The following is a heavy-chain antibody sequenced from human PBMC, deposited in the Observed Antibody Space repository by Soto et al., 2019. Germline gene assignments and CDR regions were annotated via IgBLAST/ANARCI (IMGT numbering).Heavy chain of an antibody. CDR3: ARGGDGYNFGAVY. CDR1: GYTFTSYA. Sequence: ASVKVSCKASGYTFTSYAMHWVRQAPGQRLEWMGGINPENGNTNYSQKFQGRVTITADESTNTAYMELRSLRSEDTAVYYCARGGDGYNFGAVYWGQGTPVTVSS. D-gene: IGHD2-21*01. CDR2: INPENGNT. J-gene: IGHJ4*02. V-gene: IGHV1-3*01.